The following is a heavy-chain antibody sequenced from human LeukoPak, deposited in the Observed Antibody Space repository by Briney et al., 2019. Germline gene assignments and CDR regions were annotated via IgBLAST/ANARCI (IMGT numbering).Heavy chain of an antibody. V-gene: IGHV4-59*01. J-gene: IGHJ4*02. Sequence: SGTLSLTCAVSGGSISSYYWSWIRQPPGKGLEWIGYIYYPGSTNYNPSLKSRVTISVDPAKNQFSLKLSSVTAADTAVYYCARGREGYYDSSGYYRALDYWGQGTLVTVSS. CDR3: ARGREGYYDSSGYYRALDY. CDR2: IYYPGST. CDR1: GGSISSYY. D-gene: IGHD3-22*01.